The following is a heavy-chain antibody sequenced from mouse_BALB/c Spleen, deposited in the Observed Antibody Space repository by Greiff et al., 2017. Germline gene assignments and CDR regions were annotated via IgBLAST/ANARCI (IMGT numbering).Heavy chain of an antibody. CDR3: ASHYRPYYAMDY. V-gene: IGHV5-12-1*01. J-gene: IGHJ4*01. D-gene: IGHD2-14*01. Sequence: EVKLMESGGGLVKPGGSLKLSCAASGFAFSSYDMSWVRQTPEKRLEWVAYISSGGGSTYYPDTVKGRFTISRDNAKNTLYLQMSSLKSEDTAMYYCASHYRPYYAMDYWGQGTSVTVSS. CDR2: ISSGGGST. CDR1: GFAFSSYD.